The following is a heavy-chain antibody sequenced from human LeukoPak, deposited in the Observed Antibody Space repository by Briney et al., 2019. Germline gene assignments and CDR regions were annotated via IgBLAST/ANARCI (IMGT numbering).Heavy chain of an antibody. J-gene: IGHJ6*03. V-gene: IGHV4-34*01. CDR2: INHSGST. CDR3: ARPYSSSWYSVYYYYMDV. CDR1: GRSFSGYY. Sequence: PSETPSLTCAVYGRSFSGYYWSWIRQPPGKGLEWIGEINHSGSTNYNPSLKSRVTISVDTSKNQFSLKLSSVTAADTAVYYCARPYSSSWYSVYYYYMDVWGKGTTVTVSS. D-gene: IGHD6-13*01.